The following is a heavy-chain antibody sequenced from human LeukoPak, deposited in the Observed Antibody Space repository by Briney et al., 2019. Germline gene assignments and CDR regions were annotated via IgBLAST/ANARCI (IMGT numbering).Heavy chain of an antibody. CDR1: GFTFSSYG. CDR2: IRYDGSNK. Sequence: GRSLRLSCAASGFTFSSYGMHWVRQAPGKGLEWVVFIRYDGSNKYYADSVKGRFTISRDNSKNTLYLQMNSRRAEDTAVYYCANLRGVGYGYGYTFDIWGQGTMVTVSS. V-gene: IGHV3-30*02. CDR3: ANLRGVGYGYGYTFDI. D-gene: IGHD5-18*01. J-gene: IGHJ3*02.